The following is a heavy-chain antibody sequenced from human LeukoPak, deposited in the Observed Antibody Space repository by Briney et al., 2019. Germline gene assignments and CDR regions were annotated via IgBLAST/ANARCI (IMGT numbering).Heavy chain of an antibody. D-gene: IGHD2-2*01. CDR3: ARDPGYCSSTSCYDQEYFQH. CDR1: GGTFSSYA. Sequence: SVKVSCKASGGTFSSYAISWVRQAPGQGLEWMGGIIPIFGTANYAQKFQGRVTITTDESTSTAYMELSSLRSEDTAVYYCARDPGYCSSTSCYDQEYFQHWGQGTLVTVYS. V-gene: IGHV1-69*05. J-gene: IGHJ1*01. CDR2: IIPIFGTA.